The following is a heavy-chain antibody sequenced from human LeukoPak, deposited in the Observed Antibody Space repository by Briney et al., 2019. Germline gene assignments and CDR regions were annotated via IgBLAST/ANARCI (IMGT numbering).Heavy chain of an antibody. J-gene: IGHJ3*02. CDR3: ASEYKYDSSGANAFDI. CDR2: INPNRGVA. CDR1: GYTFTDYY. Sequence: GASVKVSCKASGYTFTDYYIHWVRQAPGEGLEWMGWINPNRGVADYSQKFQDRVTMTRDTSSSTAYMELSSLRSAATAVYYCASEYKYDSSGANAFDIWGQGTMVTVSS. D-gene: IGHD3-22*01. V-gene: IGHV1-2*02.